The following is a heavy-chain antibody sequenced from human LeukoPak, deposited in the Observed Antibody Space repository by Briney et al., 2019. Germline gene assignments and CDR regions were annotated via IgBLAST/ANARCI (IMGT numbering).Heavy chain of an antibody. CDR3: TTVPGVVVAQSYSPPFDY. CDR2: IXXXTDCGTT. Sequence: IXXXTDCGTTDYAAPVKGRFTISRDDSKNTLYLQMNSLKTEDTAVYYCTTVPGVVVAQSYSPPFDYWGQGTLVTVSS. V-gene: IGHV3-15*01. J-gene: IGHJ4*02. D-gene: IGHD2-15*01.